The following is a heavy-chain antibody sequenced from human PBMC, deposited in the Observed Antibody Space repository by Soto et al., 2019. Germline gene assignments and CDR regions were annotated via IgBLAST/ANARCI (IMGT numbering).Heavy chain of an antibody. V-gene: IGHV4-31*03. D-gene: IGHD5-12*01. Sequence: SETLSLTCTVSGGSISSGGYYWSWIRQHPGKGLEWIGYIYYSGSTYYNPSLKSRVTISVETSKNQFSRKLSSVTAADTAVYYCARDRSGGYGDAFDIWGQGTMVTVSS. CDR3: ARDRSGGYGDAFDI. CDR2: IYYSGST. CDR1: GGSISSGGYY. J-gene: IGHJ3*02.